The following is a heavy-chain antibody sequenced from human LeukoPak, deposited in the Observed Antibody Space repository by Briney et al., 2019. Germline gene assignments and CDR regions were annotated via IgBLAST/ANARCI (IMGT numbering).Heavy chain of an antibody. CDR3: ARDGEYGTGSYYKGCFDY. V-gene: IGHV1-2*02. CDR2: IHPRSGET. CDR1: GYSFTAFY. J-gene: IGHJ4*02. D-gene: IGHD3-10*01. Sequence: GASVKVSCKPSGYSFTAFYIHWVRQAPGQGLEWMGWIHPRSGETNYAYKFRGRVTMTRDTSISTTYMDLGSLGSDDTAVYYCARDGEYGTGSYYKGCFDYWGQGTLVTVSS.